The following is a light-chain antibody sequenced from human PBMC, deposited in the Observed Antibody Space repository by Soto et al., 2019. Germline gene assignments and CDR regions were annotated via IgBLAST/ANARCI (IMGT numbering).Light chain of an antibody. CDR1: QSVATN. CDR2: AAS. Sequence: EIVMTQSPATLSVSPGERATLSCRASQSVATNLAWYQQKPGQAPGLLIYAASSRATGIPDRFSGGGSGTDFTLTISRLEPEDFAVYYCQQCGSSPWTFGQGTKVDIK. CDR3: QQCGSSPWT. J-gene: IGKJ1*01. V-gene: IGKV3-20*01.